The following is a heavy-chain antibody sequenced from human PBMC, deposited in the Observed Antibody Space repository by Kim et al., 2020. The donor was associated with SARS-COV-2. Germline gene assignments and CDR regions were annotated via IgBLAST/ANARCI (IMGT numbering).Heavy chain of an antibody. CDR1: GGSISSYY. V-gene: IGHV4-4*07. Sequence: SETLSLTCTVSGGSISSYYWSWIRQPAGKGLEWIGRIYTSGSTNYNPSLKSRVTMSVDTSKNQFSLKLSSVTAADTAVYYCARDRVPTVTTSDDPSPTKNWFDPWGQGTLVTVSS. CDR3: ARDRVPTVTTSDDPSPTKNWFDP. J-gene: IGHJ5*02. D-gene: IGHD4-17*01. CDR2: IYTSGST.